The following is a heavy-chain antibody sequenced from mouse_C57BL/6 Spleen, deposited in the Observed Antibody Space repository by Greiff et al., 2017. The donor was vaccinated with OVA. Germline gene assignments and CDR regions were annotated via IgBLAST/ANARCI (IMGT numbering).Heavy chain of an antibody. Sequence: VQLQQSGPELVKPGASVKISCKASGYAFSSSWMNWVKQRPGKGLEWIGRIYPGDGDTNYNGKFKGKATLTADKSSSTASMQLSSLTSEDSSVYFCARVGGSGYVGYYAMDYWGQGTSVTVSS. CDR3: ARVGGSGYVGYYAMDY. CDR1: GYAFSSSW. D-gene: IGHD3-2*02. V-gene: IGHV1-82*01. J-gene: IGHJ4*01. CDR2: IYPGDGDT.